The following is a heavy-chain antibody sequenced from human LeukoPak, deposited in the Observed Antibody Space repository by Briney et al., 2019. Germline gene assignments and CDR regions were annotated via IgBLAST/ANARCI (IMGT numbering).Heavy chain of an antibody. Sequence: PGGSLRLSCAASGFTFNTHAMSWVRRAPGKGLEWIGYIYYSGSTNYNPSPKSRVTISVDTSKNQFSLKLSSVTAADTAVYYCARDKGIAAAGPIGGLGMDVWGQGTTVTVSS. V-gene: IGHV4-59*11. J-gene: IGHJ6*02. CDR3: ARDKGIAAAGPIGGLGMDV. CDR2: IYYSGST. CDR1: GFTFNTHA. D-gene: IGHD6-13*01.